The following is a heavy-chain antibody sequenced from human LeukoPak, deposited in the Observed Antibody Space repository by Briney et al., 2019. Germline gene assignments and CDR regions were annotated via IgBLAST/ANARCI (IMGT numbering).Heavy chain of an antibody. D-gene: IGHD1-26*01. CDR3: ARGWILMGATQSIDY. V-gene: IGHV1-8*01. CDR2: MNPNSGNT. J-gene: IGHJ4*02. CDR1: GYTFTSYD. Sequence: ASVKVSCKASGYTFTSYDINRVRQATGQGLEWMGWMNPNSGNTGYAQKFQGRVTMTRNTSISTAYMELSSLRSEDTAVYYCARGWILMGATQSIDYWGQGTLVTVSS.